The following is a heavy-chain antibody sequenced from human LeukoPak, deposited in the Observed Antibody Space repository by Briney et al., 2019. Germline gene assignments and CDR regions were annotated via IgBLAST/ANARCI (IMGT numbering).Heavy chain of an antibody. CDR2: LTSTGGTT. D-gene: IGHD2-21*02. CDR1: GFTFSNYA. Sequence: PGGSLRLSCVASGFTFSNYAMTWVRRAPGKGLAWVSTLTSTGGTTYYADSLEGRFTISRDNSKNTLYLQMNSLRVEDTAVYYCAKRSGGDTGAFDFWGQGTMVTVSS. J-gene: IGHJ3*01. V-gene: IGHV3-23*01. CDR3: AKRSGGDTGAFDF.